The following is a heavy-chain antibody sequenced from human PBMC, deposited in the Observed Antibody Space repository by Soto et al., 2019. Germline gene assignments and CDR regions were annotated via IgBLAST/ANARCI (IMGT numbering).Heavy chain of an antibody. V-gene: IGHV3-66*01. D-gene: IGHD1-20*01. CDR1: GFSVSSSY. Sequence: GGSLRLSCAASGFSVSSSYMSWVRQAPAKGLEWVSIIYSGSSTYYIDSVKGRFTISRDNSKNTLYLQMDSLRAEDAAVYFCARGITTTLFDYWGQGTLVTVSS. J-gene: IGHJ4*02. CDR2: IYSGSST. CDR3: ARGITTTLFDY.